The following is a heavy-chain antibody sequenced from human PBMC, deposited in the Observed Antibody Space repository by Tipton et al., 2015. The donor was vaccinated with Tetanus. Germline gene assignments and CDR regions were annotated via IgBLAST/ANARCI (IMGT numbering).Heavy chain of an antibody. D-gene: IGHD3-10*01. V-gene: IGHV4-30-4*01. Sequence: LRLSCTVSGGSISSDAHYWSWIRQAPGKGLEWLGYISHSGTTNYNPSLMSRVTLSLDTARGQFSLKLTSVTAADAAVYYCARVKGTYNHYGLDVWGQGTTVTVAS. CDR3: ARVKGTYNHYGLDV. CDR2: ISHSGTT. J-gene: IGHJ6*02. CDR1: GGSISSDAHY.